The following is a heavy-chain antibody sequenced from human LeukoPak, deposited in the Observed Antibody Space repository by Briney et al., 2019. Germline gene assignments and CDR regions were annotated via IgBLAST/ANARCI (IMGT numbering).Heavy chain of an antibody. CDR2: IYYSGST. J-gene: IGHJ3*02. D-gene: IGHD3-16*02. V-gene: IGHV4-59*08. Sequence: SETLSLTCPVSGGSISSYYWSWIRQPPGKGLEWIGYIYYSGSTNYNPSLKSRVTISVDTSKNQFSLKLSSVTAADTAVYYCARRGSYRYRNAFDIWGQGTMVTVSS. CDR3: ARRGSYRYRNAFDI. CDR1: GGSISSYY.